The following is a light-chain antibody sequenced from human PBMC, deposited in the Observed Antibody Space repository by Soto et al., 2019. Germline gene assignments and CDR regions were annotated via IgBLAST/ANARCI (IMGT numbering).Light chain of an antibody. CDR2: DTS. CDR1: QSIRSTC. V-gene: IGKV3-20*01. Sequence: EIVLTQSPGTLSLSPGESATLSCRASQSIRSTCLAWYQQKPGQAPRLLIYDTSHRATVIPDRFSGSGSGTDFTLIISSLEHGDFAVYYWHQYYTSPWAFGEGTRVEIK. J-gene: IGKJ1*01. CDR3: HQYYTSPWA.